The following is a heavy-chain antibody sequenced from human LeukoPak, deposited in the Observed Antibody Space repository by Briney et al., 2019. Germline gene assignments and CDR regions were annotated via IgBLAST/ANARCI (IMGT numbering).Heavy chain of an antibody. D-gene: IGHD6-19*01. CDR2: IYTSGST. J-gene: IGHJ4*02. CDR1: AGSISRYY. V-gene: IGHV4-4*07. Sequence: PSQSLSLTCTVSAGSISRYYCSWIRQPARKGLEWVGRIYTSGSTNYNPSLKRRVTISVDKSKNQFPLKLSSVTAADTAVYYCARDFPGYSSGWPSWFYYWGQGTLVSVSS. CDR3: ARDFPGYSSGWPSWFYY.